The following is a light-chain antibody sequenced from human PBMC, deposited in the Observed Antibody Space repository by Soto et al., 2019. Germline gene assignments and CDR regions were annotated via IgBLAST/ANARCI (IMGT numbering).Light chain of an antibody. J-gene: IGKJ4*01. CDR2: GAS. CDR1: QSVSTN. Sequence: EVVVTQSPATLSVSPGERVTLSCRASQSVSTNLAWYQQKPGQAPRHLISGASTRATDIPARFSGSGSGTEFTLTISSLQSEDLAVYYCQQYNNWPLTFGGGTKAEIK. V-gene: IGKV3-15*01. CDR3: QQYNNWPLT.